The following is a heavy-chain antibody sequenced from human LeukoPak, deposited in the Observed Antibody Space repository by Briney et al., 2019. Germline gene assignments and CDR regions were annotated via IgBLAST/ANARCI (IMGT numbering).Heavy chain of an antibody. J-gene: IGHJ6*03. CDR1: GFTFNNYA. V-gene: IGHV3-23*01. CDR3: AKASGMALAGTSSYYSYYYMDV. Sequence: PGGSLRLSCTASGFTFNNYAMTWVRQAPGKGLEWVSAITGSGASTNYADSVKGRFTISRDNSKNSLYLQMNSLRAEDTAFYYCAKASGMALAGTSSYYSYYYMDVWGKGTTVTVSS. D-gene: IGHD6-19*01. CDR2: ITGSGAST.